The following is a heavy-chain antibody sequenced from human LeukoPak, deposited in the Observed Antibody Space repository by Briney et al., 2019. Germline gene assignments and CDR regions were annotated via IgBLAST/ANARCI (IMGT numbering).Heavy chain of an antibody. V-gene: IGHV1-2*02. J-gene: IGHJ4*02. Sequence: GASVKVSCKASGYTFTSYGISWVRQAPGQGLEWMGWINPNRGGTNYAQKFQGRVTMTRDTSISTAYMELSRLRSDDTAVYYCAREGGSYYGRSFDYWGQGTLVTVSS. CDR3: AREGGSYYGRSFDY. D-gene: IGHD1-26*01. CDR1: GYTFTSYG. CDR2: INPNRGGT.